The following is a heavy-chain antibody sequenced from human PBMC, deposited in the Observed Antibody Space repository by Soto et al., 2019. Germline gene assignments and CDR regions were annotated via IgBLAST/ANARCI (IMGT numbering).Heavy chain of an antibody. Sequence: GGSLRLSCVASGFTFSSYAMSWVRQAPGRGLEWVSGISDNGASSYYADSVKGRFSISRDNAKNTLFLQMRSLRAEDTALYYCAKARYDYVWGSHTDYWGQGALVTVSS. CDR2: ISDNGASS. CDR1: GFTFSSYA. D-gene: IGHD3-16*01. J-gene: IGHJ4*02. V-gene: IGHV3-23*01. CDR3: AKARYDYVWGSHTDY.